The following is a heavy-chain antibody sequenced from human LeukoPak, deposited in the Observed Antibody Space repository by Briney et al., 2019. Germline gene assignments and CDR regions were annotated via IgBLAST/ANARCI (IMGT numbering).Heavy chain of an antibody. Sequence: GGSLRLSCVVSGFTFSSYSMNWVRQAPGKGLEWISYISSSSTTIYYADSVKGRFTISRDNAKNSLYLQMNSLRDEDTAVYYCARYLYFWGQGTLVTVSS. CDR1: GFTFSSYS. D-gene: IGHD2-15*01. J-gene: IGHJ4*02. CDR3: ARYLYF. V-gene: IGHV3-48*02. CDR2: ISSSSTTI.